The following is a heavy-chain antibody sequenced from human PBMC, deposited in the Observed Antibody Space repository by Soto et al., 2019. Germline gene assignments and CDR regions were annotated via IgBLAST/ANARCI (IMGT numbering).Heavy chain of an antibody. CDR3: ARAGLTTVTQNWFDP. CDR1: GYTFTSYY. D-gene: IGHD4-17*01. J-gene: IGHJ5*02. CDR2: INPSGGST. V-gene: IGHV1-46*01. Sequence: GASVKVSCKASGYTFTSYYMHWVRQAPGQGLEWMGMINPSGGSTIYAQKFQGRVTMTRDTSTSTVYLELSSLRSEDTAVYYCARAGLTTVTQNWFDPWGQGTLVTVSS.